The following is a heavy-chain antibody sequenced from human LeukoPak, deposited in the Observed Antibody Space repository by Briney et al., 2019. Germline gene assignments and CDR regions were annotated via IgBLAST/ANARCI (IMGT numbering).Heavy chain of an antibody. CDR2: INHSGST. Sequence: SETLSFTCAVYGGSFSGYYWSWIRQPPGKGLEWIGEINHSGSTNYNPSLKSRVTILVDTSKNQVSLELSSVTAADTAVYYCVYCSSTTCYMARPYYWGQGTLVTVSS. V-gene: IGHV4-34*01. CDR3: VYCSSTTCYMARPYY. D-gene: IGHD2-2*02. CDR1: GGSFSGYY. J-gene: IGHJ4*02.